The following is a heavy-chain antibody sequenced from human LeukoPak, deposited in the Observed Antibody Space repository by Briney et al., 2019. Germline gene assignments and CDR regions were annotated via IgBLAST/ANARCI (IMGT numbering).Heavy chain of an antibody. J-gene: IGHJ3*01. CDR1: GGSFSSLF. CDR3: ARTNAFDF. Sequence: SETLSLTCTVSGGSFSSLFWSWIRQPPGKGLEWIGYIFDTGSTSYNPSLKGRVTISLDTPKNQFSLKVSSVTTADTAVYYCARTNAFDFWGQGTLVTVAS. V-gene: IGHV4-59*11. CDR2: IFDTGST.